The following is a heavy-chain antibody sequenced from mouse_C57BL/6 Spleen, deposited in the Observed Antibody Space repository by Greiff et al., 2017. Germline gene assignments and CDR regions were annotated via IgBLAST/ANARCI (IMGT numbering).Heavy chain of an antibody. V-gene: IGHV1-59*01. J-gene: IGHJ3*01. Sequence: QVQLQQPGAELVRPGTSVKLSCKASGYTFTSYWMHWVKQRPGQGLEWIGVIDPSDSYTNYNQKFKGKATWTVDTSSSTAYMQLSSLTSEDSAVYYCARSLTGTGFAYWGQGTLVTVSA. CDR1: GYTFTSYW. CDR2: IDPSDSYT. D-gene: IGHD4-1*01. CDR3: ARSLTGTGFAY.